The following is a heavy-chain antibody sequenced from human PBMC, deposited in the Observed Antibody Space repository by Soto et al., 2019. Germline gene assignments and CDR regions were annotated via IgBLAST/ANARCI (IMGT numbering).Heavy chain of an antibody. Sequence: PGGSLRLSCAASGFPFSSYEMNWVRQAPGKGLEWISYISSSGSTIYYADSVKGRFTISRDNAKNSLFLQMNSLRVEDTAVYYCAGSPFLECSWAQGTLVTVSS. CDR1: GFPFSSYE. CDR2: ISSSGSTI. V-gene: IGHV3-48*03. CDR3: AGSPFLECS. J-gene: IGHJ4*02. D-gene: IGHD3-3*02.